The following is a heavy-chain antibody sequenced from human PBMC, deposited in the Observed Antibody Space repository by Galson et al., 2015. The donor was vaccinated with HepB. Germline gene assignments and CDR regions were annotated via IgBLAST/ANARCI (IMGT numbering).Heavy chain of an antibody. V-gene: IGHV3-74*01. CDR3: ARGGPRGSYFDY. D-gene: IGHD1-26*01. J-gene: IGHJ4*02. CDR2: IHSDGSS. CDR1: GFTFSRDW. Sequence: SLRLSCAASGFTFSRDWMHWVRQAPGKGLVWVSRIHSDGSSIYADSVQGRFTISRDNAKNTLYLQMNSLRAEDTAVYYCARGGPRGSYFDYWVRGTLVTVSS.